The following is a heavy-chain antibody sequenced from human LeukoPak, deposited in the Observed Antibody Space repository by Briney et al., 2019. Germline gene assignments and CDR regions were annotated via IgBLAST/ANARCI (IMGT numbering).Heavy chain of an antibody. V-gene: IGHV3-23*01. D-gene: IGHD6-13*01. J-gene: IGHJ4*02. CDR3: ARRGGSSWSSFDF. CDR1: GFIFQNYA. Sequence: GGSLRLSCAASGFIFQNYAMNWVLQAPGKGLEWVSGISGFGGSTYYAASVKGRFAISRDNSGNALFLQLTNLRVEDSAVYYCARRGGSSWSSFDFWGQGTLVGVSS. CDR2: ISGFGGST.